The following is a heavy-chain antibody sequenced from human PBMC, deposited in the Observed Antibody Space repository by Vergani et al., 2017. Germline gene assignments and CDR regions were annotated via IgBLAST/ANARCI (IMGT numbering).Heavy chain of an antibody. CDR1: GFTFRSYW. CDR3: ARGRRGYCSSTSCYALSY. CDR2: IKQDGSDK. Sequence: EVQLVESGGGLVQPGGSLRLSCAASGFTFRSYWMSWVRQAPGKGLEWVANIKQDGSDKSYVASVKGRFTISRDNAKNSLYLQMNSLRAEDTAVYYCARGRRGYCSSTSCYALSYWGQGTLVTVSS. D-gene: IGHD2-2*01. V-gene: IGHV3-7*01. J-gene: IGHJ4*02.